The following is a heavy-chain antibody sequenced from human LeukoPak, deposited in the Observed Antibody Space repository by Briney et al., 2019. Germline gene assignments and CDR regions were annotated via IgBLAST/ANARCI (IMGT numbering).Heavy chain of an antibody. Sequence: SGPTLMYPTQTLTLTFTFSGFSLSTSGVGEGWIRQPPGKALEWLALIYWNDDKRYSPSLKSRLTITKDTSKNQVVLTMPNMDPVDTATYYCARLTTVTPFDYWGQGTLVTVSS. CDR3: ARLTTVTPFDY. CDR1: GFSLSTSGVG. J-gene: IGHJ4*02. V-gene: IGHV2-5*01. D-gene: IGHD4-17*01. CDR2: IYWNDDK.